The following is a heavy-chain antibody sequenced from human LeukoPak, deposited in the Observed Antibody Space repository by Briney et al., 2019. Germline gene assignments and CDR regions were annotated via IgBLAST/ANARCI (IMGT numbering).Heavy chain of an antibody. CDR3: AKDLAFYYGYAFDI. CDR2: ISYDGSNK. Sequence: QPGGSLRLSCAASGFTFSSYAMHWVRQAQGKGLEWVAVISYDGSNKYYADSVKGRFTIYRDNSKNTLYLQMNSLRAEVTAVYYCAKDLAFYYGYAFDIWGQGTMVTVSS. D-gene: IGHD1-26*01. J-gene: IGHJ3*02. V-gene: IGHV3-30-3*01. CDR1: GFTFSSYA.